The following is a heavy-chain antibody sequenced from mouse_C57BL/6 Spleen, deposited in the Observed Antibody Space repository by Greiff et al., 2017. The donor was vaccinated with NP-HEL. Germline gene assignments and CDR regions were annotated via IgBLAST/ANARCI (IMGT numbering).Heavy chain of an antibody. Sequence: QVQLQQPGAELVMPGASVKLSCKASGYTFTSYWMHWVKQRPGQGLEWIGEIDPSDSYTNYNQKFKGKSTLTVDKSSSTAYMQLSSLTSEDSAVYYCARGFYYYGSSPDYWGQGTTLTVSS. V-gene: IGHV1-69*01. J-gene: IGHJ2*01. D-gene: IGHD1-1*01. CDR2: IDPSDSYT. CDR1: GYTFTSYW. CDR3: ARGFYYYGSSPDY.